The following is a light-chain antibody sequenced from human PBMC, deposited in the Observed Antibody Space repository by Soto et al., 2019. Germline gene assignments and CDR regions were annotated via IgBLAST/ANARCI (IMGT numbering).Light chain of an antibody. CDR1: SSDVGGHDY. CDR3: SSYSSTTLV. V-gene: IGLV2-14*01. J-gene: IGLJ1*01. CDR2: EVR. Sequence: QSALTQPASVSGSPGQSITISCTGTSSDVGGHDYVSWYQQHPGKAPKLIIYEVRNRPSGVSNRFSGSKSGNTASLTISGLQPEDEADYYCSSYSSTTLVFGTGTKHTVL.